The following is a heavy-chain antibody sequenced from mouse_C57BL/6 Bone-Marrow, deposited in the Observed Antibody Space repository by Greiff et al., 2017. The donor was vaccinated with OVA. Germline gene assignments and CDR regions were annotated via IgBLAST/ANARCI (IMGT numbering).Heavy chain of an antibody. D-gene: IGHD2-4*01. J-gene: IGHJ2*01. CDR2: IRNKANGYTT. Sequence: EVKLMESGGGLVQPGGSLSLSCAASGFTFTDYYMSWVRQPPGKALEWLGFIRNKANGYTTEYSASVKGRFTISRDNSQSILYLQMNALRAEDSATYYCARWEYYDPLYYFDYWGQGTTLTVSS. CDR3: ARWEYYDPLYYFDY. CDR1: GFTFTDYY. V-gene: IGHV7-3*01.